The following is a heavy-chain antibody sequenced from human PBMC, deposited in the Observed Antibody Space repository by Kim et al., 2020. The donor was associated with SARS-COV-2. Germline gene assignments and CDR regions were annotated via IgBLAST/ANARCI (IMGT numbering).Heavy chain of an antibody. CDR2: VSSYNGDT. J-gene: IGHJ4*02. CDR3: ARGETYNSNWCFEN. Sequence: ASVKVSCKASGYMFNAYYVNWVRQAPGQGLEWMGLVSSYNGDTTYAQNFQARVSMTSDASTRTVYMELRNLRSDDTAVHYCARGETYNSNWCFENWGQGT. D-gene: IGHD6-13*01. CDR1: GYMFNAYY. V-gene: IGHV1-18*01.